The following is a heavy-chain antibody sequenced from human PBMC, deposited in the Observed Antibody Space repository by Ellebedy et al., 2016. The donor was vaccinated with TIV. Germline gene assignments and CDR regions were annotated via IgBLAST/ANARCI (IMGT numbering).Heavy chain of an antibody. CDR2: IWYDGSNK. Sequence: GGSLRLSXAASGFTFSSYGMHWVRQAPGKGLEWVAVIWYDGSNKYYADSVKGRFTISRDNSKNTLYLQMNSLRAEDTAVYYCARDSGIVVQMAYYMDVWGKGTTVTVSS. V-gene: IGHV3-33*08. CDR3: ARDSGIVVQMAYYMDV. D-gene: IGHD2-15*01. J-gene: IGHJ6*03. CDR1: GFTFSSYG.